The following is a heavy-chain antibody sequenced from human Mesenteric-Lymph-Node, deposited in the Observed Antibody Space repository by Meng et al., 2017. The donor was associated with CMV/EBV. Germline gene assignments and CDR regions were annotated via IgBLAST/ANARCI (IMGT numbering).Heavy chain of an antibody. D-gene: IGHD2-2*01. CDR1: GYPFINYY. Sequence: ASVKVSCKASGYPFINYYVHWVRQAPGQGLEWMGWINPNSGGTNYAQKFQGRVTMTRDTSISTAYMELSRLRSDDTAVYYCARDTVVVPAANRFDPWGQGTLVTVSS. J-gene: IGHJ5*02. V-gene: IGHV1-2*02. CDR3: ARDTVVVPAANRFDP. CDR2: INPNSGGT.